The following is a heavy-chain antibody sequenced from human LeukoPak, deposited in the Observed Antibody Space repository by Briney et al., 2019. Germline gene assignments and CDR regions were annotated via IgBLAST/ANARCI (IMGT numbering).Heavy chain of an antibody. CDR3: ARREVAYCGGECHVDY. Sequence: GGSLRLSCAASGFTFSSYAMSWVRQAPGKGLEWLSTIGGGGENTYYADSVRGRFTISRDNVKNSLYLQMNSLRAEDRAVYYCARREVAYCGGECHVDYGGQGTLVTVSS. CDR2: IGGGGENT. V-gene: IGHV3-23*01. J-gene: IGHJ4*02. CDR1: GFTFSSYA. D-gene: IGHD2-21*01.